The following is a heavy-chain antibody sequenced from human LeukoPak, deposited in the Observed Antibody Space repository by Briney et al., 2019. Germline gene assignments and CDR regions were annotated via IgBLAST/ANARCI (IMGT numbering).Heavy chain of an antibody. Sequence: SETLSLTCTVSGGSISSYYWSCLRQPAGKGLEWVGRIYTSGTTNYNPSLKSRVTMSVDTSKNQFSLKLSSVTAADTAVYYCARDLVITPDAFDIWGQGTMVTVSS. D-gene: IGHD3-22*01. CDR2: IYTSGTT. CDR3: ARDLVITPDAFDI. V-gene: IGHV4-4*07. J-gene: IGHJ3*02. CDR1: GGSISSYY.